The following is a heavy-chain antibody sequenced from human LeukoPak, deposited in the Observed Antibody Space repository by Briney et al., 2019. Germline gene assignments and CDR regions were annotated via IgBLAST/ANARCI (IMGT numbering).Heavy chain of an antibody. CDR3: ATVDTAMGYDY. J-gene: IGHJ4*02. CDR1: GYTFTSYA. V-gene: IGHV1-3*01. Sequence: ASVKVSCKASGYTFTSYAMHWVRQAPGQRLEWMEWINAGNGNTKYSQKFQGRVTITRDTSASTAYMELSSLRSEDTAVYYCATVDTAMGYDYWGQGTLVTVSS. D-gene: IGHD5-18*01. CDR2: INAGNGNT.